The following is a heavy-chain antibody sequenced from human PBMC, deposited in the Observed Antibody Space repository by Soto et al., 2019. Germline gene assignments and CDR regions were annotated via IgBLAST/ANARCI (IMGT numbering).Heavy chain of an antibody. CDR2: THYSGTT. D-gene: IGHD6-13*01. Sequence: PSEILSLTCTVSIGSISTYYWSWIRQPPGKGLEWIGYTHYSGTTHYNPSPKSRVTTSVDTSKNQFSLRLSSVTAADTAIYYCAGSYGNAWYTYWGQGTLVTVSS. J-gene: IGHJ4*01. CDR3: AGSYGNAWYTY. V-gene: IGHV4-59*01. CDR1: IGSISTYY.